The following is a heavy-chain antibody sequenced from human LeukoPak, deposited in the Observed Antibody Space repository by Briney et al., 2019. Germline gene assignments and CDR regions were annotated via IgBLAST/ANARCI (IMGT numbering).Heavy chain of an antibody. D-gene: IGHD3-10*01. V-gene: IGHV4-59*01. CDR3: ARGHTGGYYYGSGRFAFDI. CDR1: GVSISSYY. Sequence: SETLSLTCAVSGVSISSYYWSWIRQPPGKGLEWVGYIYYSGSTNYNPSLKSRVTISVDTSKNQFSLKLSSVTAADTAVYYCARGHTGGYYYGSGRFAFDIWGQGTMVTVSS. J-gene: IGHJ3*02. CDR2: IYYSGST.